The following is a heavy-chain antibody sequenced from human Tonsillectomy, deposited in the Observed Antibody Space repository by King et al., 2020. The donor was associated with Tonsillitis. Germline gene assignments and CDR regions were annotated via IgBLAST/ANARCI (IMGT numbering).Heavy chain of an antibody. V-gene: IGHV3-30*18. D-gene: IGHD3-16*01. Sequence: QLVQSGGGVVQPGRSLRLSCAASGFTFSSYGMHWVRQAPGKGLEWVAVISYDGSNKYYADSVKGRFTISRDNSKNTLYLQMNILGAEDTAVYYCSKPIMIKFGGVNAAAFDIWGQGTMVTVSS. CDR2: ISYDGSNK. CDR1: GFTFSSYG. J-gene: IGHJ3*02. CDR3: SKPIMIKFGGVNAAAFDI.